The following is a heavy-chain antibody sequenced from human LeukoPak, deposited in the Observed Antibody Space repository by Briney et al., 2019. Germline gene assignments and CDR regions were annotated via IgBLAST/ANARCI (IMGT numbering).Heavy chain of an antibody. D-gene: IGHD3-9*01. CDR2: ISGSGGDT. CDR3: AKGGGLYDILTSYYYYGMDV. Sequence: PGGSLRLSCAASGFTFSSYAMTWARQAPGKGLEWVSGISGSGGDTYNADSVKGRFTISRDNSKNTLYLQMNSLRAEDTVVYYCAKGGGLYDILTSYYYYGMDVWAKGPRSPSP. J-gene: IGHJ6*02. CDR1: GFTFSSYA. V-gene: IGHV3-23*01.